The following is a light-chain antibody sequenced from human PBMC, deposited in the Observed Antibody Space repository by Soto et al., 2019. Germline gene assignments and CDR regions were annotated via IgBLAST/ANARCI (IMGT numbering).Light chain of an antibody. V-gene: IGLV2-11*01. Sequence: QSALTQPRSVSGSPGQSVTISCTGTSSDVGGYNYVSWYQQHPGKVPKLMIYDVNKRPSGVPDRFSGSKSGNKASLTISGLQADDEGDYYCCSYAGSYTVVFGGGTQLTVL. J-gene: IGLJ2*01. CDR2: DVN. CDR1: SSDVGGYNY. CDR3: CSYAGSYTVV.